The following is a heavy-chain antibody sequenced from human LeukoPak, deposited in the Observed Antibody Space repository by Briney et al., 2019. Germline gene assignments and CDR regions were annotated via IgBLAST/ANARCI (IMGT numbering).Heavy chain of an antibody. CDR3: ARGPVDYYDSSGFGAFDI. CDR1: GGTFSSYA. CDR2: IIPIFGTA. V-gene: IGHV1-69*13. J-gene: IGHJ3*02. D-gene: IGHD3-22*01. Sequence: SVKVSCKASGGTFSSYAISWVRQAPGQGLEWMGGIIPIFGTANYAQKFQGRVTITADESTSTAYMGLGSLRSEDTAVYYCARGPVDYYDSSGFGAFDIWGQGTMVTVSS.